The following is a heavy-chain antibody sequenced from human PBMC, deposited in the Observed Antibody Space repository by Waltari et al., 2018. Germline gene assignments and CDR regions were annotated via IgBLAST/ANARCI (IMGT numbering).Heavy chain of an antibody. J-gene: IGHJ4*02. Sequence: EVPLVQSGAEVKQPGATVTISCKVFGYTYTDYYIHWVQQAPGKGLEWMGLVDPEDGETIYAEKFQGRVTITADTSTDTAYMELSNLRSEDTAVYYCATHVLRFLEQWDWGQGTLVTVSS. CDR2: VDPEDGET. CDR3: ATHVLRFLEQWD. V-gene: IGHV1-69-2*01. D-gene: IGHD3-3*01. CDR1: GYTYTDYY.